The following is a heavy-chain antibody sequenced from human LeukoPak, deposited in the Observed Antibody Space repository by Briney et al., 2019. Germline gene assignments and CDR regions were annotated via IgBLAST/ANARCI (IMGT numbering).Heavy chain of an antibody. J-gene: IGHJ4*02. Sequence: SATLSLTCTVSGGSIRSSYYYWGWIRQPPGKGLEWIGSIYYSGSTYYNPSLKSRVTISVDTSKNQFSLKLSSVTAADTAVYYCAGRGYWGQGTLVTVSS. V-gene: IGHV4-39*01. D-gene: IGHD3-10*01. CDR2: IYYSGST. CDR1: GGSIRSSYYY. CDR3: AGRGY.